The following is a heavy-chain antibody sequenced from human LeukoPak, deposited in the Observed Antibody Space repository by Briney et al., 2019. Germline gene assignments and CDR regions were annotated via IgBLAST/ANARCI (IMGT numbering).Heavy chain of an antibody. CDR1: GGSVSSYY. Sequence: SETLSLTCTVSGGSVSSYYWNWIRQPPGRGLEWIGYIYYSGSTNYNPSLKSRVTISIDTSKNQFSLKLSSVTAADTAVYYCARGDSRRSNSFDPWGQGTLVTVSS. V-gene: IGHV4-59*02. D-gene: IGHD3-22*01. J-gene: IGHJ5*02. CDR2: IYYSGST. CDR3: ARGDSRRSNSFDP.